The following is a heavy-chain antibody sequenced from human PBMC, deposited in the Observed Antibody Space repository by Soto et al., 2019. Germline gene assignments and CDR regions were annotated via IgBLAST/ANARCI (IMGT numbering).Heavy chain of an antibody. D-gene: IGHD3-10*01. V-gene: IGHV1-18*01. CDR2: ISVNNGNT. Sequence: QVQLVQSGAELKKPGASAKVSCKASGYMFTSYGISWVRQAPGQGLEWMAWISVNNGNTNYAQKLQGRVTMTTDTSTNTAHMELSSLRYDDTAVYYCARFNGSGTNYYMDVWGKGTTVIVSS. CDR3: ARFNGSGTNYYMDV. CDR1: GYMFTSYG. J-gene: IGHJ6*03.